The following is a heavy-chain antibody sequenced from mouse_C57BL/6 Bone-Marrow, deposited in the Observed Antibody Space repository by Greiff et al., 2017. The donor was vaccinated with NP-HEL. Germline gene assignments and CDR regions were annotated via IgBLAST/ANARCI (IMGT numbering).Heavy chain of an antibody. CDR1: GYTFTSYN. J-gene: IGHJ1*03. CDR2: IYPGNGDT. V-gene: IGHV1-12*01. D-gene: IGHD1-1*01. CDR3: ARSVLHYYGSSYWYFDV. Sequence: SGAELVRPGASVKMSCKASGYTFTSYNMHWVKQTPRQGLEWIGAIYPGNGDTSYNQKFKGKATLTVDKSSSTAYMQLSSLTSEDSAVYFCARSVLHYYGSSYWYFDVWGTGTTVTVSS.